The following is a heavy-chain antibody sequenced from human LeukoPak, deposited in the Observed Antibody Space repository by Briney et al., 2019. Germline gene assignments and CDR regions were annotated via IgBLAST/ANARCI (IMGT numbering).Heavy chain of an antibody. Sequence: ASVKVSCKASGYTFTSYGISWVRQAPGQGLEGMGWISAYNGNTNYAQKLQGRVTMTTDTSTSTAYMELRSLRSDDTAVYYCARGTMKRITMIVVGYYFDYWGQGTLVTVSS. V-gene: IGHV1-18*01. J-gene: IGHJ4*02. D-gene: IGHD3-22*01. CDR2: ISAYNGNT. CDR3: ARGTMKRITMIVVGYYFDY. CDR1: GYTFTSYG.